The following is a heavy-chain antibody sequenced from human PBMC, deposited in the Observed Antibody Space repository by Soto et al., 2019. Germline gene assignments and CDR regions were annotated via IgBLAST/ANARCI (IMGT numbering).Heavy chain of an antibody. CDR2: IYLGDSHA. J-gene: IGHJ4*02. D-gene: IGHD4-17*01. V-gene: IGHV5-51*01. Sequence: GESLKISCQGSAYNFHTYWIAWVRQMPGEGLEWMGIIYLGDSHARYSPSFQGQVTISADQSINTVYLQWSSLQASDTAMYYCARPGLYGVSDYWGQGTLVTVSS. CDR3: ARPGLYGVSDY. CDR1: AYNFHTYW.